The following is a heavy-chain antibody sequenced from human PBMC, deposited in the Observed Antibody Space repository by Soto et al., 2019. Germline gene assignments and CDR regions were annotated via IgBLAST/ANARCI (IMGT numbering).Heavy chain of an antibody. D-gene: IGHD4-4*01. CDR2: ISSYTGNT. CDR3: ARDEYSNGRNWFGP. V-gene: IGHV1-18*01. J-gene: IGHJ5*02. Sequence: ASVKVSCKASGNTFTNSAFSWVRQAPGHGLEWMGWISSYTGNTNFARKFQGRLSMTTDPSTNTAYMELRSLRSDDTAVYYCARDEYSNGRNWFGPWGQGTPVTVSS. CDR1: GNTFTNSA.